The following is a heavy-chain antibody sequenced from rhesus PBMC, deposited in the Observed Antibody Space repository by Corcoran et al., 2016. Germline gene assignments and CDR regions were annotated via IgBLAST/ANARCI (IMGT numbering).Heavy chain of an antibody. V-gene: IGHV3S5*01. J-gene: IGHJ4*01. CDR2: ISNGGGST. D-gene: IGHD3-34*01. CDR3: AKVGDWGDYYVDY. Sequence: EVQLVESGGGLVQPGGSLRLSCAASGFTFSSYGMSWVRQAPGQGLEWVSYISNGGGSTYYVDSVKGRFNISRDNSKNTLSLQMNSLRAEDTAVYYCAKVGDWGDYYVDYWGQGVLVTVSS. CDR1: GFTFSSYG.